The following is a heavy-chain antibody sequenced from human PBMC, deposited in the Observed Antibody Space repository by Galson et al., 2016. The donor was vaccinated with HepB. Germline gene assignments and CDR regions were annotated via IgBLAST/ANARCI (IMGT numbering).Heavy chain of an antibody. J-gene: IGHJ4*02. Sequence: SETLSLTCTVSGGSISTNNYYWGWIRQPPGKGLEWIANIYYSGTKYYNPSLKSRVGISVDTSKNQFSLKLSSVTATDTAVYYCARLCGGASCYWGYYFDFWGQGTLVTVSS. CDR2: IYYSGTK. CDR3: ARLCGGASCYWGYYFDF. V-gene: IGHV4-39*01. D-gene: IGHD2-15*01. CDR1: GGSISTNNYY.